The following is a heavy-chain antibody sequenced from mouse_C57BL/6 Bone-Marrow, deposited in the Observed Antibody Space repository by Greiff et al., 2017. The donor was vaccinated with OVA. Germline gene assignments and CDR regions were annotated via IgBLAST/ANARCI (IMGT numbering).Heavy chain of an antibody. CDR3: ATTVVAPYYFDY. V-gene: IGHV1-53*01. J-gene: IGHJ2*01. D-gene: IGHD1-1*01. CDR1: GYTFTSYW. CDR2: INPSNGGT. Sequence: VQLQQPGTELVKPGASVKLSCKASGYTFTSYWMHWVKQRPGQGLEWIGNINPSNGGTNYNEKFKSKATLTVDQSSSTAYMQLSSLTSDDSAVYDCATTVVAPYYFDYWGQGTTLTVSS.